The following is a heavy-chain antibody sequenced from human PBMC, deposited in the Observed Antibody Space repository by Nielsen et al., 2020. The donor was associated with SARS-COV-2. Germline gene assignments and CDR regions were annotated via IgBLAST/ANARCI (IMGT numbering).Heavy chain of an antibody. Sequence: SVKVSCKASGGTFSSYAISWVRQAPGQGLEWMGGIIPIFGTANYAQKFQGRVTITADKSTSTAYMELSSLRSEDTAVYYCARGGPTANYYYYYGMDVWGQGTTVTVSS. D-gene: IGHD4-11*01. CDR1: GGTFSSYA. J-gene: IGHJ6*02. CDR3: ARGGPTANYYYYYGMDV. V-gene: IGHV1-69*06. CDR2: IIPIFGTA.